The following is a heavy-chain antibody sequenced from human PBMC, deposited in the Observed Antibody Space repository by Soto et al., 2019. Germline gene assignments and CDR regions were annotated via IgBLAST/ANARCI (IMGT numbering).Heavy chain of an antibody. D-gene: IGHD6-19*01. CDR3: ASGGGWSFDH. J-gene: IGHJ4*02. Sequence: EAQLVESGGGLVQPGGSLRLSCSASGFNFNQYWMSWVRQAPGKGLECVANVKQDGGEKNYVDSVRGRFTISKDNTKNSLYLQMDSLRVEDTALYYCASGGGWSFDHWGQGTLVTVSS. V-gene: IGHV3-7*01. CDR1: GFNFNQYW. CDR2: VKQDGGEK.